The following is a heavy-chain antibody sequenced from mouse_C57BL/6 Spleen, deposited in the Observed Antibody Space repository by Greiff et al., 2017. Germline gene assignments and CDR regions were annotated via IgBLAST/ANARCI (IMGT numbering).Heavy chain of an antibody. J-gene: IGHJ4*01. CDR3: ARSNGKKITDAMDY. D-gene: IGHD2-1*01. CDR1: GYTFTSYW. V-gene: IGHV1-64*01. CDR2: IHPNSGST. Sequence: QVQLQQPGAELVKPGASVKLSCKASGYTFTSYWMHWVKQRPGQGLEWIGMIHPNSGSTNYNEKFKSKATLTVDKSSSTAYMQLSSLTSDDSAVYYCARSNGKKITDAMDYWGQGTSVTVSS.